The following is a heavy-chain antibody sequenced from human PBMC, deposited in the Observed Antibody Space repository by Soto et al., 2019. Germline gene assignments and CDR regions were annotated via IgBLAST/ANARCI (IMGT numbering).Heavy chain of an antibody. CDR2: ISYDGSNK. V-gene: IGHV3-30-3*01. CDR3: ARDGSSEGLGATIPTAHDAFDI. J-gene: IGHJ3*02. CDR1: GFTFSSYA. Sequence: GGSLRLSCAASGFTFSSYAMHWVRQAPGKGLEWVAVISYDGSNKYYADSVKGRFTISRDNSKNTLYLQMNSLRAEDTAVYYCARDGSSEGLGATIPTAHDAFDIWGQGTMVTVSS. D-gene: IGHD1-26*01.